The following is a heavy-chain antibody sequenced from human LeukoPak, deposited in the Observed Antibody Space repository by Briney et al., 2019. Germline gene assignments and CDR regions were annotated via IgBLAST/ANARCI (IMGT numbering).Heavy chain of an antibody. J-gene: IGHJ4*02. CDR2: ITGSGGST. Sequence: AGGSLRLSCAASGFTFTNYAMSWVRQAPGKGLEWVSAITGSGGSTYYADSVKGRFTISRDNSKNTLYLQMNSLGAEDTAIYYCASRYCSGGSCYNRYYFDYWGQGTLVTVSS. CDR3: ASRYCSGGSCYNRYYFDY. CDR1: GFTFTNYA. D-gene: IGHD2-15*01. V-gene: IGHV3-23*01.